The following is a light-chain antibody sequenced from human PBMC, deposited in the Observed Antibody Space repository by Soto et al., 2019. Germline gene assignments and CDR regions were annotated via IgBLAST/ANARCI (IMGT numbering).Light chain of an antibody. J-gene: IGKJ4*01. CDR2: GAS. CDR1: QSVSTSY. CDR3: QQYGSVPHT. V-gene: IGKV3-20*01. Sequence: EIVLTQSPGTLSLSPGERATLSCRTSQSVSTSYLAWYQQTPGQAPRLLIYGASSRATGIPDRFSGSGSGADFTLTSSRLEPEAFAVYYCQQYGSVPHTFGGGPKVEIK.